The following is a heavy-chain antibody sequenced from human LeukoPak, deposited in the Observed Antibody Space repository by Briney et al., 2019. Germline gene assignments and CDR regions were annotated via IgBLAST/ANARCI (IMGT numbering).Heavy chain of an antibody. CDR2: INPSGGST. CDR3: ARAGGYGDVDY. J-gene: IGHJ4*02. D-gene: IGHD4-17*01. CDR1: GYTFTSYY. Sequence: ASVKVSCKASGYTFTSYYMHWVRQDPGQGLEWMGLINPSGGSTSYAQKFQGRVTITRDTSTSTVYMELSSLRSEDTAVYYCARAGGYGDVDYWGQGTLVTVSS. V-gene: IGHV1-46*01.